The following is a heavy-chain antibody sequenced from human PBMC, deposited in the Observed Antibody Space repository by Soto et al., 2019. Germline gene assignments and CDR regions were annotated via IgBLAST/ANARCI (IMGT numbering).Heavy chain of an antibody. V-gene: IGHV3-23*01. Sequence: GGSLRLSCAASGFTFSSYAMSWVRQAPGKGLEWVSAISGSGSSTYYADSVKGRFTISRDNSKNTLYLQMNSLRAEDTAVYYCAKSGEPYYDFWSGYFTFDYWGQGTLVTVSS. J-gene: IGHJ4*02. D-gene: IGHD3-3*01. CDR1: GFTFSSYA. CDR3: AKSGEPYYDFWSGYFTFDY. CDR2: ISGSGSST.